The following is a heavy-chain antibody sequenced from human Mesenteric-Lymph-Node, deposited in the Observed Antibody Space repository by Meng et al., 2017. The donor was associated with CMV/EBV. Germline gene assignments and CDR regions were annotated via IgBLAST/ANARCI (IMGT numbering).Heavy chain of an antibody. CDR1: VDSLPSESYY. CDR2: IHHGGST. D-gene: IGHD3-10*01. Sequence: SVDSLPSESYYWSWIRHFPGKGLEWIGYIHHGGSTYYKPSLKSRVTISRDVSKNQFSLDLTSVTAADTAIYYCATKAYGSGSHWYFDLWGRGTLVTVSS. V-gene: IGHV4-31*02. J-gene: IGHJ2*01. CDR3: ATKAYGSGSHWYFDL.